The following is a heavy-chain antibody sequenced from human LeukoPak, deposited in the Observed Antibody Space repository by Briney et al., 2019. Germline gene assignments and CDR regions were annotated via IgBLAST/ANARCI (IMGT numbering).Heavy chain of an antibody. CDR2: ISYDGSNK. V-gene: IGHV3-30-3*01. CDR3: ASGYSYGPRSAFDI. CDR1: GFTFSSYA. J-gene: IGHJ3*02. Sequence: GGSLRLSCAASGFTFSSYAMHWVRQAPGKGLEWVAVISYDGSNKYYADSVKGRFTISRDNSKNTLYLRMNSLRAEDTAVYYCASGYSYGPRSAFDIWGQGTMVTVSS. D-gene: IGHD5-18*01.